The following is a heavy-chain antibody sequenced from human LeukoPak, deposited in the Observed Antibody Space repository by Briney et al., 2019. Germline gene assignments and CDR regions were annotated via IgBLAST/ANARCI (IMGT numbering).Heavy chain of an antibody. J-gene: IGHJ5*02. Sequence: ASVKVSCKAPGGTFSSYAISWVRQAPGQGLEWMGGIIPIFGTANYAQKFQGRVTITADESTSTAYMELSSLRSEDTAVYYCARAPPDYDILTGYSNWFDPWGQGTLVTVSS. CDR1: GGTFSSYA. D-gene: IGHD3-9*01. CDR2: IIPIFGTA. V-gene: IGHV1-69*01. CDR3: ARAPPDYDILTGYSNWFDP.